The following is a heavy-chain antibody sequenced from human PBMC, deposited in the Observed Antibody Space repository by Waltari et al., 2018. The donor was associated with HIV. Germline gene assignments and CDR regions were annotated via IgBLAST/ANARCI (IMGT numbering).Heavy chain of an antibody. V-gene: IGHV3-43D*04. Sequence: VRQAPGKGLEWVSLISWDGGSTYYADSVKGRFTISRDNSKNSLYLQMNSLRAEDTALYYCAKSLAAAGTGGVDYWGQGTLVTVSS. D-gene: IGHD6-13*01. J-gene: IGHJ4*02. CDR3: AKSLAAAGTGGVDY. CDR2: ISWDGGST.